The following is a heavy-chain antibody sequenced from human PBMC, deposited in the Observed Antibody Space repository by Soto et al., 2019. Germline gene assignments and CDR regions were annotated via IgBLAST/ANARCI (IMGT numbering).Heavy chain of an antibody. D-gene: IGHD5-18*01. V-gene: IGHV4-61*01. CDR2: IYYSGDT. J-gene: IGHJ4*01. CDR1: GNSIAVHRYY. Sequence: PSATQSPTWRDSGNSIAVHRYYLGWIRQPPGKGLEWIGYIYYSGDTNYNPSLKSRVTISADTSKNQFSLKLSSVTAADTAVYYCAREGPGRYNYGLDYWGHGTLVKVSA. CDR3: AREGPGRYNYGLDY.